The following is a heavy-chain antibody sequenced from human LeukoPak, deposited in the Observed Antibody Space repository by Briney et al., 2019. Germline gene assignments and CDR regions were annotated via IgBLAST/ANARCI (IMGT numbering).Heavy chain of an antibody. CDR2: ISGSGGST. D-gene: IGHD6-19*01. Sequence: PGGSLRLSCAASGFTFSSYAMSWVRQAPGKGLEWVSAISGSGGSTYYADSVKGRFTISRDNSKNTLYLQVNSLRAEDTAVYYCARGVRIAVAGNIDYWGQGTLVTVSS. V-gene: IGHV3-23*01. CDR1: GFTFSSYA. J-gene: IGHJ4*02. CDR3: ARGVRIAVAGNIDY.